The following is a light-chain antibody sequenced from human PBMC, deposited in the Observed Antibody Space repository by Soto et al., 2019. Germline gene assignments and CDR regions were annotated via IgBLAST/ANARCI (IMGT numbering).Light chain of an antibody. CDR2: DVS. J-gene: IGLJ1*01. V-gene: IGLV2-14*03. Sequence: QSVLTQPASVSGSPGLSITISCTGTSSDVGAYNFVSWYQQHPDKAPKLMIFDVSNRPSGFSNRFSGSKSGNTASMTISGLQSEDEAEYYCGSYTTSSNYVFGTGTKVTVL. CDR1: SSDVGAYNF. CDR3: GSYTTSSNYV.